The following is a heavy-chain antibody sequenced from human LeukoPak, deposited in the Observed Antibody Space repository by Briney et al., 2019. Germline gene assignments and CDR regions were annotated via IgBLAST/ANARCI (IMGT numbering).Heavy chain of an antibody. Sequence: ASVKVSCKASDYTFTSYGISWVRQAPGQGLEWMGWINPNSGGTNYAQKFQGRVTMTRDTSISTAYMELSRLRSDDTAVYYCAREGSMVRGVISYYYYYMDVWGKGTTVTVSS. J-gene: IGHJ6*03. CDR2: INPNSGGT. CDR3: AREGSMVRGVISYYYYYMDV. V-gene: IGHV1-2*02. CDR1: DYTFTSYG. D-gene: IGHD3-10*01.